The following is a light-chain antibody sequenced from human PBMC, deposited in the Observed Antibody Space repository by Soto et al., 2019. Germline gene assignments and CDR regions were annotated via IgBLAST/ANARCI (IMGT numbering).Light chain of an antibody. CDR2: AAS. CDR3: QRLNTYPTWT. J-gene: IGKJ1*01. V-gene: IGKV1-9*01. CDR1: QGISTY. Sequence: DIQLTQSPSFLSASVGDRVTITCRASQGISTYLAWYQQKPGKAPKLLIYAASTLQSGVPSRFSGSGSGTEFTLTISSLQPEDFATYYCQRLNTYPTWTFGQGTKVDIK.